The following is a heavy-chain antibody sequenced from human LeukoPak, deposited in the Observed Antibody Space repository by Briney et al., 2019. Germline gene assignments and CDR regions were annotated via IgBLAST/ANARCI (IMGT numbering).Heavy chain of an antibody. CDR2: INRGGST. J-gene: IGHJ4*02. CDR1: GGSFSGNY. D-gene: IGHD3-10*01. V-gene: IGHV4-34*01. CDR3: ARGRSSGSYYDDY. Sequence: SETLSLTCAVYGGSFSGNYWSWIRQPPGKGLEWIGEINRGGSTVYNPPLQSRLTISVDTSKNQFSLKMSSVTAADTAVYYCARGRSSGSYYDDYWGQGSLVTVSS.